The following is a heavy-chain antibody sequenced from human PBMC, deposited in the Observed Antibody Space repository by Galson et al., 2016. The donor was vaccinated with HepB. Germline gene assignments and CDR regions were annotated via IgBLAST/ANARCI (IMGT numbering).Heavy chain of an antibody. D-gene: IGHD1-26*01. Sequence: SETLSLTCTVSGGSISISSYYWGWIRQPPGKGLEWIGSIDHSGSTYYNPSLKSRVTISTDTSKNQFSLKVNSVTAADTAVYYCARSGSYYFWFDPWGQGTLVTVSS. CDR1: GGSISISSYY. V-gene: IGHV4-39*01. J-gene: IGHJ5*02. CDR2: IDHSGST. CDR3: ARSGSYYFWFDP.